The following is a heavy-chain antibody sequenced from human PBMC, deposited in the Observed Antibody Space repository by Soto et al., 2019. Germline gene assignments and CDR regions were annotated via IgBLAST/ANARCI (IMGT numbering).Heavy chain of an antibody. CDR2: ISSSSSYI. J-gene: IGHJ4*02. CDR3: ASVVGATSGY. Sequence: EVQLVESGGGLVKPGGSLRLSCAASGFTFSSYSMNWVRQAPGKGLEWVSSISSSSSYIYYADSVKGRFTISRDNAKNSLYLQMNSPRAEDTAVYYCASVVGATSGYWGQGTLVTVSS. V-gene: IGHV3-21*01. D-gene: IGHD1-26*01. CDR1: GFTFSSYS.